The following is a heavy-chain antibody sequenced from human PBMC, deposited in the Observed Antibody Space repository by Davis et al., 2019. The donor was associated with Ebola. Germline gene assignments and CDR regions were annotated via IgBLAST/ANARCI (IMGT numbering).Heavy chain of an antibody. J-gene: IGHJ5*02. D-gene: IGHD2/OR15-2a*01. Sequence: GESLKISCAASGFRFSDYYYMCWIRQAPGKGLEWVSYISSSSRNTNYADSVKGRFTIPRDNAKNSLYLQMNSLRAEDTAIYYCARVLGGAYFDNWFDTWGQGTLVTVSS. CDR1: GFRFSDYYY. CDR2: ISSSSRNT. CDR3: ARVLGGAYFDNWFDT. V-gene: IGHV3-11*06.